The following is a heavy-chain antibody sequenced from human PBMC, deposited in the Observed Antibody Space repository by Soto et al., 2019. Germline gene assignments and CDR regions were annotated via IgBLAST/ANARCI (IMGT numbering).Heavy chain of an antibody. CDR1: GDSVSSNSAA. V-gene: IGHV6-1*01. D-gene: IGHD3-10*01. Sequence: SQTLSLTCAISGDSVSSNSAAWNWIRQSPSRGLEWLGRTYYRSKWYNDYAVSVESRITINPDTSKNQFSLQLNSVTPEDTAVYYCARAVSMVRGVIPYYYGMDVWGQGTTVTVSS. CDR3: ARAVSMVRGVIPYYYGMDV. J-gene: IGHJ6*02. CDR2: TYYRSKWYN.